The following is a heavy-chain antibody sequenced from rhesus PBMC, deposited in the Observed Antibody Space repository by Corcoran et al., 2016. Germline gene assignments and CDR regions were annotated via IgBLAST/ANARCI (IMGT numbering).Heavy chain of an antibody. V-gene: IGHV4-127*01. J-gene: IGHJ4*01. CDR3: ARDLRIAVANSYYFDY. D-gene: IGHD6-37*01. CDR1: GYSISSGYG. CDR2: MGGSRGST. Sequence: QVQLQESGPGLVKPSEPLSLTCAVSGYSISSGYGWTWFRPPPWTGLGGIGYMGGSRGSTNYNHSLKSRVTSSKDTSKNQFALKLSSVTAADTAVYYCARDLRIAVANSYYFDYWGQGVLVTVSS.